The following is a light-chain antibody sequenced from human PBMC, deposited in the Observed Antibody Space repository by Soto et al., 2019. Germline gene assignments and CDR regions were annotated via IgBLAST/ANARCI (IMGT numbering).Light chain of an antibody. CDR1: HDNKNY. CDR2: DAD. J-gene: IGKJ2*01. Sequence: DIPSTQSPPYVSASEVDRVTITCQTRHDNKNYLNWYQQKPGKAPKLLIYDADNLQTGVPSRFSGSGAGTEFTFTIGSLQPEDVATYFCQQFDVLPPYTFGQGTNVDIK. CDR3: QQFDVLPPYT. V-gene: IGKV1-33*01.